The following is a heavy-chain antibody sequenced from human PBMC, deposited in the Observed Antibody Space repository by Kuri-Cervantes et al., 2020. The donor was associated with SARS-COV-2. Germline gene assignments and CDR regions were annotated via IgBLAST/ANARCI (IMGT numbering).Heavy chain of an antibody. V-gene: IGHV3-30-3*01. J-gene: IGHJ3*02. CDR3: ARDLLYELERRKNPDAFDI. CDR2: ISYDGSNK. D-gene: IGHD1-1*01. CDR1: GFTFSSYA. Sequence: GGSLRLSCAASGFTFSSYAMHWVRQAPGKGLEWVAVISYDGSNKYYADSVKGRFTISRDNSKNTLYLQMNSLRAEDTAVYYCARDLLYELERRKNPDAFDIWGQGTMVTVSS.